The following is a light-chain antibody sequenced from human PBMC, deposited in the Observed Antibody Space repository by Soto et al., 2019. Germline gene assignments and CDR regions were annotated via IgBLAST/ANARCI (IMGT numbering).Light chain of an antibody. Sequence: QSALTQPASVSGSPGQSITISCTGTSGDIGGYNYVSWYQQHPGKAPTLMIYAVSDRPSGGSNRFSGSKSGNTASLTISGLRSEYEADYYCRSSTTSNTLVFGGGTKLTVL. V-gene: IGLV2-14*01. J-gene: IGLJ2*01. CDR1: SGDIGGYNY. CDR2: AVS. CDR3: RSSTTSNTLV.